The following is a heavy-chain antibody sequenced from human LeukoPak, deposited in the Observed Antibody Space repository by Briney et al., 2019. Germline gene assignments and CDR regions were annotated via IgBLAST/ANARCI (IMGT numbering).Heavy chain of an antibody. V-gene: IGHV3-23*01. Sequence: GGSLRLSCAASGFTFSTFAMSWVRQAPGKGLEWVSAISVPDSSTYYADSVKGRFTISRDSAKNSLALQMHSLRAEDTAVYYCTGGSDKVLSGEYYYYMDVWGTGTTVTVSS. CDR2: ISVPDSST. D-gene: IGHD2/OR15-2a*01. CDR3: TGGSDKVLSGEYYYYMDV. J-gene: IGHJ6*03. CDR1: GFTFSTFA.